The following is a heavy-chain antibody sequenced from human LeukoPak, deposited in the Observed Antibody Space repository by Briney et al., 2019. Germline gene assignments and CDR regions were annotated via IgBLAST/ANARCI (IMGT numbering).Heavy chain of an antibody. Sequence: GGSLRLSCAASGFTFSSCAMSWVRQAPGKGLEWVSAISGSGGSTYYADSVKGRFTISRDNSKNTLYLQMNSLRAEDTAVYYCAKDQYYYDSSGYYQYYFDYWGQGTLVTVSS. CDR2: ISGSGGST. CDR1: GFTFSSCA. V-gene: IGHV3-23*01. CDR3: AKDQYYYDSSGYYQYYFDY. D-gene: IGHD3-22*01. J-gene: IGHJ4*02.